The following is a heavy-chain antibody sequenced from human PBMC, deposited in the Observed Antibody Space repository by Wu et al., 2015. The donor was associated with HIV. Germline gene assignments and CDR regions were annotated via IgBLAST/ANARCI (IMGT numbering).Heavy chain of an antibody. CDR2: ISIYNGDV. CDR1: GFSFSSYG. V-gene: IGHV1-18*01. Sequence: QVQLVQSGPEVKKPGASVKVSCKASGFSFSSYGFTWVRQAPGQGLEWMAWISIYNGDVKYGHKFQDRVTMTPDPSTSTIYMELRSLRSDDTAVYFCARDLGDDFAVRGFYWYMDVWGRRDRDHRLL. J-gene: IGHJ6*03. D-gene: IGHD2-21*01. CDR3: ARDLGDDFAVRGFYWYMDV.